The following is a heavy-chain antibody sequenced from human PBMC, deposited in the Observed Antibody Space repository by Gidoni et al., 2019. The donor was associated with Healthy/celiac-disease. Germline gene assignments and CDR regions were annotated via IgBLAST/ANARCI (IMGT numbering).Heavy chain of an antibody. J-gene: IGHJ6*02. CDR1: GGSFSGYY. D-gene: IGHD6-19*01. Sequence: QVQLQQWGAGLLKPSETLSLTCAVYGGSFSGYYWSWIRQPPGKGLEWIGEINHSGSTNYNPSLKSRVTISVDTSKNQFSLKLSSVTAADTAVYYCARGVRVAGYYYYYYGMDVWGQGTTVTVSS. CDR3: ARGVRVAGYYYYYYGMDV. V-gene: IGHV4-34*01. CDR2: INHSGST.